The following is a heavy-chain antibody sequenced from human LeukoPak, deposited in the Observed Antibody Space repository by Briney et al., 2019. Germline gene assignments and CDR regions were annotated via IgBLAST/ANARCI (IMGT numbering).Heavy chain of an antibody. Sequence: GGSLRLSCAASGFTVSSNYMGWVRQAPGKGLEWVSFIYSGGSTYYADSVKGRFTISRHNSKNTLYLQMNSLRAEDTAVYYCARERIEYSSSSGDAFDIWGQGTMVTVSS. CDR2: IYSGGST. D-gene: IGHD6-6*01. CDR1: GFTVSSNY. CDR3: ARERIEYSSSSGDAFDI. V-gene: IGHV3-53*04. J-gene: IGHJ3*02.